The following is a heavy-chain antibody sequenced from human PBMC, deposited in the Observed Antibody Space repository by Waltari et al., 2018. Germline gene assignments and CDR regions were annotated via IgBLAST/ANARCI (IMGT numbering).Heavy chain of an antibody. D-gene: IGHD3-22*01. CDR2: ISAYNGNT. CDR1: GYTFTSYG. J-gene: IGHJ3*02. V-gene: IGHV1-18*04. Sequence: QVQLVQSGAEVKKPGASVKVSCKASGYTFTSYGISWVRQASGQGLEWMGWISAYNGNTNYAQKLQGRVTMTTDTSTSTAYMELRSLRSDDTAVYYCAREKGYYYDSSPNAFDIWGQGTMVTVSS. CDR3: AREKGYYYDSSPNAFDI.